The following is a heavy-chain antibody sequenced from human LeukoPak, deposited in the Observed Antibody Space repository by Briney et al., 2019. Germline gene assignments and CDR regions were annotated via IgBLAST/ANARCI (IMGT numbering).Heavy chain of an antibody. D-gene: IGHD6-19*01. Sequence: SETLSLTCAVYGGSFSGYYWSWIRQPPGKGLEWIGEINHSGSTNYNPSLKSRVTISVDTSKNQFSLKLSSVTAADTAVYYCARQREWLRFKTFDYWGQGSLVTVSS. J-gene: IGHJ4*02. CDR1: GGSFSGYY. CDR3: ARQREWLRFKTFDY. V-gene: IGHV4-34*01. CDR2: INHSGST.